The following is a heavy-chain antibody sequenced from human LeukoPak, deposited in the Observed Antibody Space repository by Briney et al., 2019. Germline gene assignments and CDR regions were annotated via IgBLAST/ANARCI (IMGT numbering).Heavy chain of an antibody. Sequence: PGGSLRLSCAASGFTFSSYSMNWVRQAPGKGLEWVSSISSSSSYIYYADSVKGRFTISRDNAKNSPYLQMNSLRAEDTAVYYCARDTVEWGREEQFDYWGQGTLVTVSS. V-gene: IGHV3-21*01. J-gene: IGHJ4*02. CDR3: ARDTVEWGREEQFDY. CDR2: ISSSSSYI. D-gene: IGHD1/OR15-1a*01. CDR1: GFTFSSYS.